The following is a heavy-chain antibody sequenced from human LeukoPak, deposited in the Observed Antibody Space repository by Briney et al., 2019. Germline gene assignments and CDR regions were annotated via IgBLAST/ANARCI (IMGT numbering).Heavy chain of an antibody. V-gene: IGHV1-8*01. CDR1: GNTVTSFD. CDR2: MNPNSGNT. Sequence: ASVKVSCKASGNTVTSFDINWVRQATGQGLEWMGWMNPNSGNTGYAQKFQGRVTMTRNTSISTAYMELSSLRSEDTAVYYCARWSGEVDFDYWGQGTLVTVSS. D-gene: IGHD3-10*01. CDR3: ARWSGEVDFDY. J-gene: IGHJ4*02.